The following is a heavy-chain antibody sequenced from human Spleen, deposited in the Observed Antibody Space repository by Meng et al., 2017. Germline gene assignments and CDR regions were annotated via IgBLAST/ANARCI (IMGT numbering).Heavy chain of an antibody. J-gene: IGHJ6*02. CDR1: GFIFSSYE. V-gene: IGHV3-48*03. CDR2: ISSSGSTV. D-gene: IGHD1-26*01. CDR3: AGRYYQFYGMDV. Sequence: GESLKISCAASGFIFSSYEMNWVRQAPGKGLEWISYISSSGSTVSNADSVKGRFTISRDNAKNSLYLQMNSLRVEDTAVYYCAGRYYQFYGMDVWGQGTAVTVSS.